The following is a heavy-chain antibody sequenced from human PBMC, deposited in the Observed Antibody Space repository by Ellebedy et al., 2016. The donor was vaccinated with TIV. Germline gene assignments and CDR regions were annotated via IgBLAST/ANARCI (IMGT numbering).Heavy chain of an antibody. CDR3: VRAVPNWFDP. Sequence: GESLKISCAASGFTFSSYWMSWVRQAPGKGLERVANIKEDGSEKNYVDSVKGRFTISRDNAKNSLYLQMNSLRADDTAVYYCVRAVPNWFDPWGQGTLVTVSS. J-gene: IGHJ5*02. CDR1: GFTFSSYW. CDR2: IKEDGSEK. V-gene: IGHV3-7*01.